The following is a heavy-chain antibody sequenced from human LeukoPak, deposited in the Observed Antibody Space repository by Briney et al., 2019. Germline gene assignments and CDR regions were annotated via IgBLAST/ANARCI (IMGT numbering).Heavy chain of an antibody. CDR2: INHSGST. Sequence: SETLSLTCAVYGGSFSGYYWSWIRQPPGKGLEWIGEINHSGSTNYNPPLKSRVTISVDTSKNQFSLKLSSVTAADTAVYYCARAYYFDYWGQGTLVTVSS. CDR3: ARAYYFDY. CDR1: GGSFSGYY. V-gene: IGHV4-34*01. J-gene: IGHJ4*02.